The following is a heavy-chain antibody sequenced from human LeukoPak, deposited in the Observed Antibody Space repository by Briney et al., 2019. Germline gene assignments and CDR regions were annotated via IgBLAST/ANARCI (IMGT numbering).Heavy chain of an antibody. J-gene: IGHJ6*03. Sequence: SETLSLTCTVSGDSISSYYWSWIRQPPGKGLEWIGYIYYSGSTNYNPSLKSRVTISVDTSKNQFSLKLSSVTAADTAVYYCARSLDYYYMDVWGKGTTVTVSS. CDR3: ARSLDYYYMDV. V-gene: IGHV4-59*01. CDR2: IYYSGST. CDR1: GDSISSYY.